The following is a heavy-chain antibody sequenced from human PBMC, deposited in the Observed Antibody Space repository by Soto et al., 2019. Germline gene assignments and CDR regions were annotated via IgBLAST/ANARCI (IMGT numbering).Heavy chain of an antibody. CDR3: ARDYDGDYGCLSGP. J-gene: IGHJ5*02. D-gene: IGHD4-17*01. V-gene: IGHV3-33*01. CDR1: GFPFSSYG. CDR2: IWYDGSNK. Sequence: QVQLLESGGCVVKPGRSLRLSCAASGFPFSSYGMHWFRHAPGTGLEWVAVIWYDGSNKYYADSVKGRFTISRDNSKNTLYLPWNSLRAEDTAVYYCARDYDGDYGCLSGPWGQGTLVTVSS.